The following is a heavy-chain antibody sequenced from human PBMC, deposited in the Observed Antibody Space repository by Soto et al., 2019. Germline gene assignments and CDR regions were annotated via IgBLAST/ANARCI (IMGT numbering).Heavy chain of an antibody. V-gene: IGHV4-59*08. CDR2: IYDSGST. Sequence: SETLSLTCTVSGGSISSSYWSWIRQPPGKGLEWIGYIYDSGSTYYNSSLKSRVTMSVDTSKNQFSLKLSSVTAADTAVYYCARHFSVDYFDYWGQGALVTVSS. J-gene: IGHJ4*02. CDR3: ARHFSVDYFDY. CDR1: GGSISSSY.